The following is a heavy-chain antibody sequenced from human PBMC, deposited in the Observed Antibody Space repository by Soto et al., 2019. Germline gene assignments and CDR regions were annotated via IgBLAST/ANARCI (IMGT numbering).Heavy chain of an antibody. CDR1: GFTFGSYS. V-gene: IGHV3-48*02. CDR3: ARAPPPYDSSAYSVDY. CDR2: ISSGSGTT. Sequence: GGSLRLSCAACGFTFGSYSMHWVRQAPGKGLEWLSYISSGSGTTYYADSVKGRFTISRDNAKNSLYLQMNTLRDEDTAVYFCARAPPPYDSSAYSVDYWGQGTLVTVSS. J-gene: IGHJ4*02. D-gene: IGHD3-22*01.